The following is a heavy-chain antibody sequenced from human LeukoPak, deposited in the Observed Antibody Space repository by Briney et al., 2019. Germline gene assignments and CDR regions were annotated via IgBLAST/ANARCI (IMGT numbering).Heavy chain of an antibody. V-gene: IGHV4-59*12. CDR1: GGSISSYY. D-gene: IGHD3-22*01. Sequence: SETLSLTCSVSGGSISSYYWGWIRQPPGKGLEWIGYIYYSGSTYYNPSLKSRVTISVDTSKNQFSLKLSSVTAADTAVYYCAREMYDSGGYRVSYFDYWGQGTLVTVSS. J-gene: IGHJ4*02. CDR3: AREMYDSGGYRVSYFDY. CDR2: IYYSGST.